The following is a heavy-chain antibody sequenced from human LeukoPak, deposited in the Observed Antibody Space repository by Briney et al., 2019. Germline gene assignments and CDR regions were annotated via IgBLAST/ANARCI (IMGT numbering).Heavy chain of an antibody. Sequence: LRASVKVSCKASGYTFTSYGISWVRQAPGQGLEWMGWISAYNGNTNYAQKLQGRVTMTTDTSTSTAYMELRSLRSDDTAVYYCARGGDEGELSSPAFDYWGQGTLVTVSS. D-gene: IGHD3-16*02. CDR2: ISAYNGNT. V-gene: IGHV1-18*01. CDR1: GYTFTSYG. CDR3: ARGGDEGELSSPAFDY. J-gene: IGHJ4*02.